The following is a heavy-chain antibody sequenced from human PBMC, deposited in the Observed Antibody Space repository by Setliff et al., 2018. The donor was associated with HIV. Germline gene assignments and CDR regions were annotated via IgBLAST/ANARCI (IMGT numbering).Heavy chain of an antibody. CDR3: ARGLSSQTYWGTRPLGLDY. Sequence: SETLSLTCTVPGGSISTYYWSWIRQAPGRGLEWIGYIYYTGRTNYNPSLKSRITISLDTSKRQFSLTMTSVTAADTAVYYCARGLSSQTYWGTRPLGLDYWGQGSLVTVSS. D-gene: IGHD2-2*01. J-gene: IGHJ4*01. CDR1: GGSISTYY. V-gene: IGHV4-59*08. CDR2: IYYTGRT.